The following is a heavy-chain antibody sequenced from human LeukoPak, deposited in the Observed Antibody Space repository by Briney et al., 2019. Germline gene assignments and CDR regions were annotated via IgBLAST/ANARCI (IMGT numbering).Heavy chain of an antibody. CDR3: ARDQEGFDY. CDR1: GYTFTSNY. J-gene: IGHJ4*02. Sequence: ASVKVSCKASGYTFTSNYIHWVRQAPGQGLEWMGMIYPRDGSTSYAQKFQGRVTVTRDTSTSTVHMELSGLRSGDTAVYYCARDQEGFDYWGQGTLVTVSS. CDR2: IYPRDGST. V-gene: IGHV1-46*01.